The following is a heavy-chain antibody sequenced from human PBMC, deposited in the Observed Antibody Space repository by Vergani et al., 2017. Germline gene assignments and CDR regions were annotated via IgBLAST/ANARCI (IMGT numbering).Heavy chain of an antibody. Sequence: QVQLVQSGAEVKQPGASVKVSCKASGYPFISFAIHWVRQAPGQRLEWMGWINAGNGDTKYSQKFQGRVTITRDTSASTAYMELSSLRFEDTAVYYCTRGVIIASYDMDVWGKGTTVTVSS. J-gene: IGHJ6*03. V-gene: IGHV1-3*01. CDR3: TRGVIIASYDMDV. CDR1: GYPFISFA. D-gene: IGHD3-10*01. CDR2: INAGNGDT.